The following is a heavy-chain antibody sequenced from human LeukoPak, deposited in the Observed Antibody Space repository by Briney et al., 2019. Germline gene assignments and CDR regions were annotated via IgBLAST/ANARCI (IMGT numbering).Heavy chain of an antibody. CDR3: ARDHNYTFDN. D-gene: IGHD1-1*01. CDR1: GFPFIEYR. J-gene: IGHJ4*02. V-gene: IGHV3-48*01. CDR2: IGMDSGNT. Sequence: GGSLSLSCTASGFPFIEYRMNWVRQAPGGGLEWISYIGMDSGNTKYAHSVRGRFTISADKAKNSLYLQMNSLRVEDTAVYYCARDHNYTFDNWGQGTLVSVAS.